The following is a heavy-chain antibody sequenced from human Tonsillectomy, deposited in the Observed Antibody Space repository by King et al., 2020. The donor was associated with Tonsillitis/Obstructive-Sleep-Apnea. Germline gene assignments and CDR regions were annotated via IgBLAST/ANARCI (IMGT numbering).Heavy chain of an antibody. CDR1: GYTFTTYY. CDR3: ARGDSYESSGHVFDI. V-gene: IGHV1-46*01. CDR2: INPSGGTT. Sequence: QLVQSGAEVKKPGASVKVSCEASGYTFTTYYMHWVRQAPGQGLQWMGLINPSGGTTTYAQKFQGRVTTTRDTSTCTVYVELSSLRSDDTAVYYCARGDSYESSGHVFDIWGQGTMVTVSS. D-gene: IGHD3-22*01. J-gene: IGHJ3*02.